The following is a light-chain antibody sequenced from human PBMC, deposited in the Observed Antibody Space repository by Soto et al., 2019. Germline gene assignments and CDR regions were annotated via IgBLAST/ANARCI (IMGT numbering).Light chain of an antibody. V-gene: IGLV1-40*01. CDR2: GNN. J-gene: IGLJ2*01. CDR1: SSNIGAGFE. Sequence: QSVLPQPPSVSGAPGQRVTISCTGTSSNIGAGFEVFWYQQFPGTAPRLSLSGNNSRPSGVPDRFSGSRSGASASRDITGLQAQDEADYFCKAYDKGLTGWRVFGGGTKLTVL. CDR3: KAYDKGLTGWRV.